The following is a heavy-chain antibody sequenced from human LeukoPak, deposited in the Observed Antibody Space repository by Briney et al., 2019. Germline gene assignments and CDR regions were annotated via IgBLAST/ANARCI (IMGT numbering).Heavy chain of an antibody. CDR1: GFTFSSYA. CDR2: ISGSGGST. Sequence: PGGSLRLSCAASGFTFSSYAVSWVRQAPGKGLEWVSAISGSGGSTYYADSVKGRFTISRDNSKNTLYLQMNSLRAEDTAVYYCAKENYYGSGSTPPSHFDYWGQGTLVTVSS. V-gene: IGHV3-23*01. J-gene: IGHJ4*02. D-gene: IGHD3-10*01. CDR3: AKENYYGSGSTPPSHFDY.